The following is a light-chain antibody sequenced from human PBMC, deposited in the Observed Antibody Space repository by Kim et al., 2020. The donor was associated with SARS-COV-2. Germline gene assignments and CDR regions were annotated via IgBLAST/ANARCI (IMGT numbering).Light chain of an antibody. V-gene: IGKV1-5*03. CDR3: QQYNSYLWT. CDR2: KSS. J-gene: IGKJ1*01. Sequence: SAVGARVTHHCRATQCASTLLACYHQTPAKAPHLLIYKSSSLQSRVPSRFSCCGSGTEFTLAISSLQHDDFANDYCQQYNSYLWTFGQGTKVDIK. CDR1: QCASTL.